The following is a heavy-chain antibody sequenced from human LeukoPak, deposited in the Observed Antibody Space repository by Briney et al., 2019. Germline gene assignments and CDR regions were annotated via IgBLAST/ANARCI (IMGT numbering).Heavy chain of an antibody. Sequence: ASVKVSCKASGYTFTSYAMHWVRQAPGQRLEWMGWINAGNGNTEYSQKFQGRVTITRDTSASTAYMELSSLRSEDTAVYYCAREWKWQQLVPGYWGQGTLVTVSS. CDR2: INAGNGNT. CDR1: GYTFTSYA. CDR3: AREWKWQQLVPGY. V-gene: IGHV1-3*01. D-gene: IGHD6-13*01. J-gene: IGHJ4*02.